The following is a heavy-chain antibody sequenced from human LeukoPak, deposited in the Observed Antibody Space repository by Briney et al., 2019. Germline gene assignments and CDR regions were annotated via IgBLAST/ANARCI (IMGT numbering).Heavy chain of an antibody. Sequence: GGSLRLSCAASGFTFSTYAMNWVRQAPGKGLEWVSAISVSGDRTYYADSVKGRFTISRDNAKNSLYLQMNSLRAEDTAVYYCARHDYGDFHYWGQGTLVTVSS. D-gene: IGHD4-17*01. CDR2: ISVSGDRT. V-gene: IGHV3-23*01. CDR1: GFTFSTYA. J-gene: IGHJ4*02. CDR3: ARHDYGDFHY.